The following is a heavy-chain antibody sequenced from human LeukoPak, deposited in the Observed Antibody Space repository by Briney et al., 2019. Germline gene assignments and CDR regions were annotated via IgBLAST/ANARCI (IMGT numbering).Heavy chain of an antibody. D-gene: IGHD5-18*01. J-gene: IGHJ4*02. Sequence: PGRSLRLSCAASGFTFNSYGMHWVRQAPGKGLEWVAVIWYDGSNKYYADSVKGRFTISRDNSKNTLYLQMNSLRAEDTAVYYCARVNTAMGGGFDYWGQGTLVTVSS. V-gene: IGHV3-33*01. CDR1: GFTFNSYG. CDR2: IWYDGSNK. CDR3: ARVNTAMGGGFDY.